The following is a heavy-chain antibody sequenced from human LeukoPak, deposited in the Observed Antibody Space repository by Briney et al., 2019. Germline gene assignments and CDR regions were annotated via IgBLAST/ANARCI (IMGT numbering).Heavy chain of an antibody. J-gene: IGHJ4*02. CDR1: SGSVSSGNW. Sequence: SETLSLTCAVSSGSVSSGNWLNWVRQPPGKGLEWIGEIYHSGNTNYNQSLKSRVTISVDKSRKKFSLKLSSVTAADTAVYYCAREIGDYYDSSGYRTYYFDYWGQGTLVTVSS. D-gene: IGHD3-22*01. CDR3: AREIGDYYDSSGYRTYYFDY. V-gene: IGHV4-4*02. CDR2: IYHSGNT.